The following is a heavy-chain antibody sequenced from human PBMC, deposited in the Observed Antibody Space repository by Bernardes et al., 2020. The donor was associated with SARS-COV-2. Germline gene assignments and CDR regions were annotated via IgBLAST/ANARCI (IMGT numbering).Heavy chain of an antibody. J-gene: IGHJ6*02. CDR2: ISGSGGSA. Sequence: GGSLRLSFAASGFTFSSYAMSWVRQAPGKGLEWVSAISGSGGSAYYADSVKGRFTMSRDNSKNTLHLQMNSLRAEDTAVYYCAKGIRGGILFCYGMDVWGQGTTVTVSS. V-gene: IGHV3-23*01. CDR3: AKGIRGGILFCYGMDV. CDR1: GFTFSSYA. D-gene: IGHD2-8*02.